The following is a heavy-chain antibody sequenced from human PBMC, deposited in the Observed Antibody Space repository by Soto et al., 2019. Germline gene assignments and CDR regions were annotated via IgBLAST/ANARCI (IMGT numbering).Heavy chain of an antibody. CDR2: IKSKTDGGTT. D-gene: IGHD3-10*02. CDR1: GFTFSNAW. V-gene: IGHV3-15*01. J-gene: IGHJ6*02. CDR3: TTDLFGSDASYYYYGMDV. Sequence: PGGSLRLSCAASGFTFSNAWMSWVRQAPGKGLEWVGRIKSKTDGGTTDYAAPVKGRFTISRDDSKSTLYLQMNSLKTEDTAVYYCTTDLFGSDASYYYYGMDVWGQGTTVTVSS.